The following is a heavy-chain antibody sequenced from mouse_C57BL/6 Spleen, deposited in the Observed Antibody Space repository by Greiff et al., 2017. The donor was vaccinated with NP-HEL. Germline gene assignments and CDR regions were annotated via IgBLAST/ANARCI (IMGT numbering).Heavy chain of an antibody. D-gene: IGHD4-1*01. CDR2: IDPEDGDT. CDR3: TLPLTGTSPWFAY. CDR1: GFNIKDYY. J-gene: IGHJ3*01. Sequence: EVKVVESGAELVRPGASVKLSCTASGFNIKDYYMHWVKQRPEQGLEWIGRIDPEDGDTEYAPKFQGKATMTADTSSNTAYLQLSSLTSEDTAVYYCTLPLTGTSPWFAYWGQGTLVTVSA. V-gene: IGHV14-1*01.